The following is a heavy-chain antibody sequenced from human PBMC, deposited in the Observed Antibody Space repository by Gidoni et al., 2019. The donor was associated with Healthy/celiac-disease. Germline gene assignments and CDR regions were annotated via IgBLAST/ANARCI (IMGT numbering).Heavy chain of an antibody. Sequence: EVQLVQSGAEVKKPGESLKISCMGSGYSFTSYWIGWVRQMPGKGLEWMGIIYPGDSDTRYSPSFQGQVTISADKSISTAYLQWSSLKASDTAMYYCARLLAVAGLPVGMDVWGQGTTVTVSS. J-gene: IGHJ6*02. CDR2: IYPGDSDT. CDR1: GYSFTSYW. V-gene: IGHV5-51*03. CDR3: ARLLAVAGLPVGMDV. D-gene: IGHD6-19*01.